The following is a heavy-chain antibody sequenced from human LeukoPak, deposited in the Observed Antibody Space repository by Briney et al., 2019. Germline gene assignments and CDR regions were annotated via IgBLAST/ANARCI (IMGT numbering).Heavy chain of an antibody. D-gene: IGHD6-19*01. CDR2: ISTQSGNT. CDR3: ARGSLPAVAGSGWFDP. V-gene: IGHV1-18*01. Sequence: GASVKVSCKASGYTLTSYGINWMRQAPGQGLEWMGWISTQSGNTNYAQKVQGRLTLTTDRSTNTAYMELRSLRSDDTAVYYCARGSLPAVAGSGWFDPWGQGTLVTVSS. J-gene: IGHJ5*02. CDR1: GYTLTSYG.